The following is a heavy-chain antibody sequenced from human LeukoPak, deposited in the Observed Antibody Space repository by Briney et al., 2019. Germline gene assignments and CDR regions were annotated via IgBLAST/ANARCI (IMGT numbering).Heavy chain of an antibody. CDR2: INPNSGDT. CDR3: ARVSGGSDWYY. CDR1: GYTFTNYY. Sequence: ASVQVSYKASGYTFTNYYLHGVRQAPAQRPEWMGWINPNSGDTKYAQRFQGRVTMTRDTVITTAYMELYNLGSDGTAVYYCARVSGGSDWYYWGQGALITVSS. V-gene: IGHV1-2*02. J-gene: IGHJ4*02. D-gene: IGHD6-19*01.